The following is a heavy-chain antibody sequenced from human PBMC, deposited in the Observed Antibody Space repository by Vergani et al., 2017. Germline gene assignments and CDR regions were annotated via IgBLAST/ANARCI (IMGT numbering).Heavy chain of an antibody. J-gene: IGHJ5*02. CDR1: GVSVTDYN. D-gene: IGHD6-13*01. CDR2: LSTTGGA. CDR3: AGDTHSWQRADR. V-gene: IGHV4-59*02. Sequence: QAQLQESGPGLVKPSQTLSLTCHVFGVSVTDYNCNWIRQAPGKGLERIGSLSTTGGATHASHNPSLKSRVSISVDTSKRQFSLRLTTVTAADAAIYYCAGDTHSWQRADRWGQGLMVSVSS.